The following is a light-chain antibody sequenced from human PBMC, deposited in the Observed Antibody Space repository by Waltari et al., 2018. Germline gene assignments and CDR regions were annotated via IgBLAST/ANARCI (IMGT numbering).Light chain of an antibody. CDR2: DVN. CDR3: SSYSTSSSLIL. CDR1: SSDVGGHDS. Sequence: QSALSQPASASGSPGQSITLSCTGASSDVGGHDSVSWYQQHPGKAPKLIIRDVNNRPSGVSNRFSGSKSGNTASLTISGLQAEDEADYYCSSYSTSSSLILFGEGTKVTVL. V-gene: IGLV2-14*03. J-gene: IGLJ2*01.